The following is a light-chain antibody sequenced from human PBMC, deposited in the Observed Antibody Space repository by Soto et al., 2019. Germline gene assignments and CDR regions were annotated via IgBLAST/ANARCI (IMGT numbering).Light chain of an antibody. CDR1: QGISNS. J-gene: IGKJ1*01. CDR2: HAC. V-gene: IGKV1-5*01. Sequence: DIQRTLSPSTRSGSVGDRVTIPCGASQGISNSLAWYQQKPGKPPKLLIFHACSLESGVPSRFSGSGPGTEFTITISRLHYDDFATYYRQHYNTSPTFGQGTKVDIK. CDR3: QHYNTSPT.